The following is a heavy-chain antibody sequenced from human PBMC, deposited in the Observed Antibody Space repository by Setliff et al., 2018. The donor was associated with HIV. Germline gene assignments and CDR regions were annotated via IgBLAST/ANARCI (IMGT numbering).Heavy chain of an antibody. CDR3: ARDNTAFDI. D-gene: IGHD2-2*02. V-gene: IGHV1-69*10. CDR2: IIPIVNIA. CDR1: GGNFNNYA. Sequence: AASVKVSCKASGGNFNNYAITWVRQAPGQGLEWMGGIIPIVNIANYAQKFQGRVIITADKSTSTAYMEVRSLRSEDTAMYFCARDNTAFDIWGQGTMVTVSS. J-gene: IGHJ3*02.